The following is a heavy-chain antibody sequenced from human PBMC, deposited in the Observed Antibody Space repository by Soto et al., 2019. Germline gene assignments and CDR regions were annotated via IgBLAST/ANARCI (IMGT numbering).Heavy chain of an antibody. CDR1: GYIFTNYA. CDR2: INAGNGNT. D-gene: IGHD1-1*01. CDR3: AREQQLDTGNFDY. Sequence: QVQHVQSGAELKKPGASVRVSCKASGYIFTNYAIHWVRQAPGQRLEWMAWINAGNGNTKYSQSFQDRLTVTRDTSATTVYMDLISLKFEDTAVYYCAREQQLDTGNFDYWGQGTLVTVSS. J-gene: IGHJ4*02. V-gene: IGHV1-3*01.